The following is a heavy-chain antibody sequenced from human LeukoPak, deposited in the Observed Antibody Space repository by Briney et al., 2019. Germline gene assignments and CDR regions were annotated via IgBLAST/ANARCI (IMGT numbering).Heavy chain of an antibody. CDR2: IRGSGGST. CDR3: AKASAQSTVTTRAKGFDP. D-gene: IGHD4-17*01. Sequence: GGSLRLSCGASGFTFSSYPMSWVRQARGRGVELVSAIRGSGGSTYYADSVKGRFTIARDNPKNTLYLQMNSLRAEDTAVYYCAKASAQSTVTTRAKGFDPWGQGTLVTVSS. CDR1: GFTFSSYP. J-gene: IGHJ5*02. V-gene: IGHV3-23*01.